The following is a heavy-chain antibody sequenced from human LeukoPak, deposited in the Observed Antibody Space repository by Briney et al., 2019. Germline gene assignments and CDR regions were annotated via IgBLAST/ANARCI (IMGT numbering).Heavy chain of an antibody. CDR3: ARDSSGGYNHLXX. CDR2: INSDGSST. CDR1: GFTFSSYW. V-gene: IGHV3-74*01. J-gene: IGHJ4*02. Sequence: PGGSLRLSCAASGFTFSSYWMHWLRQAPGKGLVWVSRINSDGSSTSYAYSVKGRFTISRDNAKTTLYLQMNRLRAEATAVYYCARDSSGGYNHLXXWGQGTLVT. D-gene: IGHD5-24*01.